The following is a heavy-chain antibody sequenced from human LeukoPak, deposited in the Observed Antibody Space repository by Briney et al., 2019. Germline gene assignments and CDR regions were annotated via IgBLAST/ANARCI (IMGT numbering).Heavy chain of an antibody. CDR3: VAGAVGAFDI. CDR1: GFTFSSYD. D-gene: IGHD3-16*01. V-gene: IGHV3-13*01. Sequence: GGSLRLSCAASGFTFSSYDMHWVRQATGKGLEWVSAIGTAGDTYYSGSVKDRFTISRENAKNFLSLQMNSLRAGETAVYYCVAGAVGAFDIWGQGTMVTVSS. CDR2: IGTAGDT. J-gene: IGHJ3*02.